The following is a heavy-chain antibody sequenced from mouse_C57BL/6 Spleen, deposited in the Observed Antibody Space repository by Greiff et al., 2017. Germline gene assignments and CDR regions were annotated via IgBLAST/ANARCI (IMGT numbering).Heavy chain of an antibody. CDR2: IDPSDSET. Sequence: VQLQQPGAELVRPGSSVKLSCKASGYTFTSYWMHWVKQRPIQGLEWIGNIDPSDSETHYNQKFKDKATLTVDKSSSTAYMQLSSLTSEDSAVYYCAREGYYGSSFYYFDYWGQGTTLTVSS. CDR3: AREGYYGSSFYYFDY. D-gene: IGHD1-1*01. CDR1: GYTFTSYW. V-gene: IGHV1-52*01. J-gene: IGHJ2*01.